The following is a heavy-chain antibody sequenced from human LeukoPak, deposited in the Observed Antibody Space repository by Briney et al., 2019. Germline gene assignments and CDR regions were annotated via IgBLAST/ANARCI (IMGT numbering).Heavy chain of an antibody. CDR3: AXEXGDXEXXFDX. J-gene: IGHJ4*02. CDR1: GGTFSNFA. V-gene: IGHV1-69*04. Sequence: GASVKVSCKASGGTFSNFAFSWVRQAPGQGLQWVGRIIPIVDVTSYAQNFKGRVTITADESTTTAYMELSSLRSEDTAVYYCAXEXGDXEXXFDXWGQGTL. CDR2: IIPIVDVT.